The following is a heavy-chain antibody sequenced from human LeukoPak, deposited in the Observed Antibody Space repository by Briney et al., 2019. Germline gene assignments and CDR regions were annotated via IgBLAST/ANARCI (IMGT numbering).Heavy chain of an antibody. D-gene: IGHD2-2*01. V-gene: IGHV3-20*04. Sequence: GGSLRLSCAASGFTFDDYGMSWVRQAPGKGLQWVSGIIWSGGRTEYANSVKGRFTISRDNAKNSLYLQMNSLRAEDTAVYYCARVGGHCTSTSCPPPDYRGQGTLVTVSS. CDR2: IIWSGGRT. CDR1: GFTFDDYG. J-gene: IGHJ4*02. CDR3: ARVGGHCTSTSCPPPDY.